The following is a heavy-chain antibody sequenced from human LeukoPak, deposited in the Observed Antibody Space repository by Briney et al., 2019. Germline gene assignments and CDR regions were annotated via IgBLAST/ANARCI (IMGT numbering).Heavy chain of an antibody. V-gene: IGHV4-34*01. Sequence: SETLSLTCAVYGGSFSGYYWSWIRQPPGKGLEWIGEINHSGSTNYNPSLKSRVTMSVDTSKNQFSLKLSSVIAADTAVYYCASGGYSYDWGQGTLVTVSS. CDR1: GGSFSGYY. CDR3: ASGGYSYD. CDR2: INHSGST. J-gene: IGHJ4*02. D-gene: IGHD5-18*01.